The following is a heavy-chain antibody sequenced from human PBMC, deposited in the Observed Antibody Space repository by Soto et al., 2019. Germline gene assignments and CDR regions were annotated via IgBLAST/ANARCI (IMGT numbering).Heavy chain of an antibody. D-gene: IGHD2-15*01. CDR1: GYTFTSYD. V-gene: IGHV1-8*01. CDR3: ARWGVGCSGPTCYNYYGLDV. Sequence: QVHLVQCGTEVKKTGASVKVSCEASGYTFTSYDINWVRQATGQGLEWMGWMNPNSGNTGYAQKFQGRVTMTRNTSLSTADMELSSLRSEDTAVYYCARWGVGCSGPTCYNYYGLDVWGQGTTVTVSS. J-gene: IGHJ6*02. CDR2: MNPNSGNT.